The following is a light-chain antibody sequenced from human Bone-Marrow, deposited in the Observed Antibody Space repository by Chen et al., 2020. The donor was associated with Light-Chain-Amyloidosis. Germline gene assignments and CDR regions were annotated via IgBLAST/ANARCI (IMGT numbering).Light chain of an antibody. CDR2: SNN. CDR3: AAWDDSLNGYV. CDR1: SSNNGSNT. Sequence: SVLTQPPSASGTPGQRVTITCSGSSSNNGSNTVNWYQQLPGTAPNLLIYSNNQRPSGVPDRFSGSKSGTSASLAISGLQSEDEADYYCAAWDDSLNGYVFGTGTKVTVL. V-gene: IGLV1-44*01. J-gene: IGLJ1*01.